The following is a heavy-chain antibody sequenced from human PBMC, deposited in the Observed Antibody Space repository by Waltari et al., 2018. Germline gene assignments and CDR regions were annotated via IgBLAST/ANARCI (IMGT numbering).Heavy chain of an antibody. V-gene: IGHV4-38-2*02. J-gene: IGHJ6*03. Sequence: QVQLQESGPGLVKPSETLSLTCTVSGYSLSSGYYWGWIRQLPGTGLEWIGSIYHSGSTYYNPSLKSRVTISVDTSKNQFSLKLSSVTAADTAVYYCASTSRHYDFWSGYFDYYYYMDVWGKGTTVTVSS. CDR1: GYSLSSGYY. D-gene: IGHD3-3*01. CDR3: ASTSRHYDFWSGYFDYYYYMDV. CDR2: IYHSGST.